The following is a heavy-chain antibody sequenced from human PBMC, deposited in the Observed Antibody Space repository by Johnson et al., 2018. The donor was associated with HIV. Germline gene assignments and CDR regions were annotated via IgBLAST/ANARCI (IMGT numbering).Heavy chain of an antibody. CDR1: GFTFTSSA. J-gene: IGHJ3*02. V-gene: IGHV3-30*14. CDR3: ARVGAGHISGPDMVFDI. Sequence: QVQLVESGGGLVQPGGSLRLSCAASGFTFTSSAMHWVRQAPGKGLEWVAVISPDGNNKNSADSVKGRFPTSRDHPKNTLYLQMNSLRAEDTAVYYCARVGAGHISGPDMVFDIWGQGTMVTVSS. D-gene: IGHD6-19*01. CDR2: ISPDGNNK.